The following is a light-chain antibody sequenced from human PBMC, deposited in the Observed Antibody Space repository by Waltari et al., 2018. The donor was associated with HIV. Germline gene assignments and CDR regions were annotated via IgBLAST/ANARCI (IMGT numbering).Light chain of an antibody. CDR1: SSDVGGYNY. V-gene: IGLV2-8*01. CDR3: SSYAGSNKAV. Sequence: QSALTQPPSASGSPGQSVTIPCTGTSSDVGGYNYVSWYQQHPGNAPKLIIYEVTERPSGVPVRFSGSKSGNTASLTVTGLQAGDEADYYCSSYAGSNKAVFGGGTKL. CDR2: EVT. J-gene: IGLJ3*02.